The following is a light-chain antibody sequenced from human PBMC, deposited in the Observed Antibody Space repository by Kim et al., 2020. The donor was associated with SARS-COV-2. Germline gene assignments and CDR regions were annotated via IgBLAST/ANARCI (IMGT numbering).Light chain of an antibody. CDR1: TSNIGSNI. CDR3: AAWDDTLNGWV. J-gene: IGLJ3*02. CDR2: SNN. V-gene: IGLV1-44*01. Sequence: QSVLTQPRSASGTPGQRVTISCSGSTSNIGSNIVNWYQQFPGTAPKLLISSNNQRPSGVPDRFSGSKSGTSASLAISGLQSEDEAEYYCAAWDDTLNGWVFGGGTKVTVL.